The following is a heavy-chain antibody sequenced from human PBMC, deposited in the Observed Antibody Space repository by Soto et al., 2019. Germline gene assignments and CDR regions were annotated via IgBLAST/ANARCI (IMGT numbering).Heavy chain of an antibody. J-gene: IGHJ6*02. CDR3: ARQPTYYYDSRGFYYYGMDV. Sequence: PEGSLRLSCAASGVTFCSYGMDWVRQAPGKGLEWVAVISYDGSNKYYADSVRGRFTISRDNSKNTLYLQMNSLRAEDTAVYYCARQPTYYYDSRGFYYYGMDVWGQGTTVTVSS. CDR2: ISYDGSNK. V-gene: IGHV3-30*03. CDR1: GVTFCSYG. D-gene: IGHD3-22*01.